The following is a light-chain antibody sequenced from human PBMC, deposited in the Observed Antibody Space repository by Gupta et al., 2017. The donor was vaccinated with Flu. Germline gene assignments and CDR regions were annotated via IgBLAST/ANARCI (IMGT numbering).Light chain of an antibody. J-gene: IGKJ1*01. Sequence: IQLSQSPSSLSASVGDRVTITCRASQSISSYLYRYQQKPGKDPTLLIYAAARLQSGGTSRCIGSRTGTEVSPTTSSLRPEEVSTDYCEQKHSTPLTFGQGTKVDIK. CDR1: QSISSY. CDR3: EQKHSTPLT. CDR2: AAA. V-gene: IGKV1-39*01.